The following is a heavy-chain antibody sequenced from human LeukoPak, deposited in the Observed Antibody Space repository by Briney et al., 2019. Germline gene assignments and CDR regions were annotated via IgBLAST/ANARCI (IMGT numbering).Heavy chain of an antibody. CDR1: GYTFTRYC. Sequence: ASVKVSCTASGYTFTRYCMHWVRRAPGQGLEWMGIINPSDGSTSYAQKFQGRVTMTRDTSTSKVYMEVSSLTSEDTAVYYCARVHCSGGSCYGEVFDYWGQGTLVTVSS. J-gene: IGHJ4*02. D-gene: IGHD2-15*01. V-gene: IGHV1-46*01. CDR3: ARVHCSGGSCYGEVFDY. CDR2: INPSDGST.